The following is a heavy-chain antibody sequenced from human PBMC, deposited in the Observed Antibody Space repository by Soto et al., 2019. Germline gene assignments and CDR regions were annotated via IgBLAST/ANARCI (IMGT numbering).Heavy chain of an antibody. J-gene: IGHJ3*01. V-gene: IGHV1-8*01. Sequence: QVQLVQSGAEVKKPGASVRVSCKASGYTSTNYDIEWVRQAAGQGPEWMGWINPKDGRLGYAQKFQGRVTFTRDTSINTVYMELSSLTSDDTALYYCANYWTISPVAFDVWGQGTTVTVSS. D-gene: IGHD3-9*01. CDR3: ANYWTISPVAFDV. CDR2: INPKDGRL. CDR1: GYTSTNYD.